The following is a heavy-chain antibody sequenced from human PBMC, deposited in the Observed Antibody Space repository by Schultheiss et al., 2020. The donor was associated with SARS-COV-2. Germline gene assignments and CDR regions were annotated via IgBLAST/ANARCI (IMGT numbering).Heavy chain of an antibody. CDR1: GFTFSSYA. V-gene: IGHV3-23*01. J-gene: IGHJ4*02. CDR3: AKNHGSGSYYNGYFDY. D-gene: IGHD3-10*01. CDR2: ISGSGGST. Sequence: GESLKISCAASGFTFSSYAMSWVRQAPGKGLEWVSAISGSGGSTYYADSVKGRFTISRDNSKNTLYLQMNSLRAEDTAVYYCAKNHGSGSYYNGYFDYWGQGTLVTVSS.